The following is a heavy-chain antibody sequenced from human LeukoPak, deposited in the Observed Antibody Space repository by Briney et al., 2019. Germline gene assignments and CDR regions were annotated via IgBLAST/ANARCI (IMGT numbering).Heavy chain of an antibody. V-gene: IGHV3-23*01. D-gene: IGHD5-24*01. CDR3: AKGTRRWLQSGFDY. Sequence: GGSLRLSCAASGFTFSSYAMSWVRQAPGKGLEWVSAISGSGGSTYYADPVKGRFTISRDNSKNTLYLQMNSLRAEDTAVYYCAKGTRRWLQSGFDYWGQGTLVTVSS. J-gene: IGHJ4*02. CDR1: GFTFSSYA. CDR2: ISGSGGST.